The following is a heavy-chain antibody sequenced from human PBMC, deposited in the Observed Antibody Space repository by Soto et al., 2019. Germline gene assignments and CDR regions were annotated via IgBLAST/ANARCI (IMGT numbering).Heavy chain of an antibody. Sequence: EVQLVESGGDLVQRGGSLRLSCAASGFPFSSYWMHWVRHTPGKGLDWVARISGDGVTTYYADSVTGRVTVSRDNAKNTLSLQISGPRAEDTAVYYCAREYYGLLTGYYTDYWGQGTLVSVSS. CDR3: AREYYGLLTGYYTDY. D-gene: IGHD3-9*01. CDR1: GFPFSSYW. V-gene: IGHV3-74*01. J-gene: IGHJ4*02. CDR2: ISGDGVTT.